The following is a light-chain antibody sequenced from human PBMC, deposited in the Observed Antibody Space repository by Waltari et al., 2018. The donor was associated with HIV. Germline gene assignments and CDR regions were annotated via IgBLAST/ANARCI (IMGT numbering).Light chain of an antibody. CDR1: SSNIEKDN. V-gene: IGLV1-47*01. CDR2: KNF. CDR3: VGWDSSLSAYV. J-gene: IGLJ1*01. Sequence: QSFLTQPPSASGTPGQTVTIPCSGSSSNIEKDNVYWYPQLPGMTPKLLIYKNFLRPSGVPDRFAASKSGTSASLTISGLRSADEADYYCVGWDSSLSAYVFGAGTKVAVL.